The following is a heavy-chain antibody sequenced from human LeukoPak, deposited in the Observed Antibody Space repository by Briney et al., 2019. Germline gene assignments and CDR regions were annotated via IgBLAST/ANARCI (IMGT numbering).Heavy chain of an antibody. J-gene: IGHJ4*02. D-gene: IGHD4-17*01. CDR2: IRSKANSYAT. CDR3: TRHNDGDEPFDY. CDR1: GFTLSGSA. V-gene: IGHV3-73*01. Sequence: PGGSLRLSCAASGFTLSGSAMHWVRQASGKGLEWVGRIRSKANSYATAYAASVKGRFTISRDDSKNTAYLQMNSLKTEDTAVYYCTRHNDGDEPFDYWGQGTLVTVSS.